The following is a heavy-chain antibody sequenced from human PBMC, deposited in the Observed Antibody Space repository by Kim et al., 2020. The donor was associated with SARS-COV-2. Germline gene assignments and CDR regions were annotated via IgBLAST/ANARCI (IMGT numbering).Heavy chain of an antibody. Sequence: GGSLRLSCVASGFTFTNFWMSWVRQAPGKGLEWVANIKQYGSEEFYVDSVKGRFTISRDNAKNSLYLQMNSLRADDTAVYFCASGGFRGAVFTYWGQGTL. CDR3: ASGGFRGAVFTY. J-gene: IGHJ4*02. D-gene: IGHD3-10*01. CDR2: IKQYGSEE. CDR1: GFTFTNFW. V-gene: IGHV3-7*01.